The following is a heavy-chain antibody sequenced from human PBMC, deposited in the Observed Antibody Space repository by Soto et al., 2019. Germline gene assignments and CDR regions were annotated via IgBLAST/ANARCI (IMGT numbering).Heavy chain of an antibody. V-gene: IGHV3-30*18. D-gene: IGHD5-18*01. CDR1: GFTFSDYT. J-gene: IGHJ6*02. CDR2: FSIDGSNI. Sequence: GGSLRLSCAASGFTFSDYTMNWVRQAPGKGLEWMAFFSIDGSNINYADSVKGRFTISRDNSKNTVYLQMNSLRAEDTAVYYCAKEITAQYYYGMDVWGQGTTVTVSS. CDR3: AKEITAQYYYGMDV.